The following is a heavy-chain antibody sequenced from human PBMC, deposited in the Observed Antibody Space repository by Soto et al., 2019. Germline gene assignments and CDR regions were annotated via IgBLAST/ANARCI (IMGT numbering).Heavy chain of an antibody. J-gene: IGHJ4*02. CDR3: ARGRSYDFWSGYYYFDY. D-gene: IGHD3-3*01. Sequence: GGSLRLSCAASVFTVSSNYMSWVRQAPGKGLEWVSVIYSGGSTYYADSVKGRFTISRHNSKNTLYLQMNSLRAEDTAVYYCARGRSYDFWSGYYYFDYWGQGTLVTVSS. CDR2: IYSGGST. V-gene: IGHV3-53*04. CDR1: VFTVSSNY.